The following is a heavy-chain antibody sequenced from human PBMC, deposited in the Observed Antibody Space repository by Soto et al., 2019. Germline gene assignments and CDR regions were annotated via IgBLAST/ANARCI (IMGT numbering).Heavy chain of an antibody. CDR3: GRDGSCGTIDF. D-gene: IGHD1-26*01. CDR2: ISAYSSNT. J-gene: IGHJ3*01. V-gene: IGHV1-18*01. Sequence: QAQVVQSGAEVKKPGASVKVSCKTSGYTFTGYGINWVRQAPGQGLEWMGWISAYSSNTKYAQNIQGRVTMTTDTSTSTAYMELRSLRSADTAVYFCGRDGSCGTIDFWGQGTMVIVSS. CDR1: GYTFTGYG.